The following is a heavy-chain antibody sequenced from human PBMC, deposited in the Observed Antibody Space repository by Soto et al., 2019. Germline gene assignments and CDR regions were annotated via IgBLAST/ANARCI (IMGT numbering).Heavy chain of an antibody. Sequence: QLQLQESGPGLVKPSETLSLTCTVSGGSISSSGYYWGWIRQPPGKGLEWIGSMYYSGSTYYNPSLKSRVTISVDTSKNQFSLKLSSVTAADTAVYYCASSGWWYFDYWGQGTLVTVSS. J-gene: IGHJ4*02. CDR3: ASSGWWYFDY. CDR2: MYYSGST. D-gene: IGHD6-19*01. V-gene: IGHV4-39*01. CDR1: GGSISSSGYY.